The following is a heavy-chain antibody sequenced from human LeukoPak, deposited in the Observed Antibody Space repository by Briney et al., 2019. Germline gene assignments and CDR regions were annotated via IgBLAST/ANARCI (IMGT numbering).Heavy chain of an antibody. J-gene: IGHJ4*02. V-gene: IGHV3-11*04. D-gene: IGHD5-12*01. Sequence: GGSLRLSCAASGFTFSDYYMNWFRQAPGKGLQLLSYISSSGRTISYADSVKGRFTISRDNAKNSLYLQMNSLRAEDTAVYYCARDLGHSGYDLYDYWGQGTLVTVSS. CDR1: GFTFSDYY. CDR3: ARDLGHSGYDLYDY. CDR2: ISSSGRTI.